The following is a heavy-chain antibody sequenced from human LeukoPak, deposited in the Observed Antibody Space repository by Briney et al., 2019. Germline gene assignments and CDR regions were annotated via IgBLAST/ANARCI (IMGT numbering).Heavy chain of an antibody. CDR3: ARDKYYDFWSGALDY. Sequence: GASVKVSCKASGYTFTGYYMHWVRQAPGQGLEWMGWINPNSGGTNYAQKFQGRVTMTRDTSISTAYMELSRLRSDDTAVYYCARDKYYDFWSGALDYWGQGTLVTVSS. CDR1: GYTFTGYY. V-gene: IGHV1-2*02. J-gene: IGHJ4*02. CDR2: INPNSGGT. D-gene: IGHD3-3*01.